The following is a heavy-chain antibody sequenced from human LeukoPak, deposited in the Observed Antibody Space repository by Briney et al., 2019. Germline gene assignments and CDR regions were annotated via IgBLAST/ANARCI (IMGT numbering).Heavy chain of an antibody. CDR2: ISGSGGST. CDR1: RFTFSSYG. V-gene: IGHV3-23*01. J-gene: IGHJ4*02. Sequence: PGGTLRLSCVASRFTFSSYGMSWVRQAPGKGLEWVSAISGSGGSTYYADSVKGRFTISRDNFKNTLYLQMNSLRAEDTAIYYCAKDPGIAVAGPNAFDYWGQGTLVTVSS. D-gene: IGHD6-19*01. CDR3: AKDPGIAVAGPNAFDY.